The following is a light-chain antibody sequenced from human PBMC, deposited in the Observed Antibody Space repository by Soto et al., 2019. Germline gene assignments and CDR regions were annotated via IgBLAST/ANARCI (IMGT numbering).Light chain of an antibody. Sequence: SYELTQPPSVSVAPGQTARIACGGDNLGSKNVNGHQQKPGQAPVLVVYDDTDRPSGIPERFSGSNSANSATLTISRVEAGDEADYYCQVWDSGSDRYVFGPGTKVTVL. CDR2: DDT. V-gene: IGLV3-21*02. CDR3: QVWDSGSDRYV. CDR1: NLGSKN. J-gene: IGLJ1*01.